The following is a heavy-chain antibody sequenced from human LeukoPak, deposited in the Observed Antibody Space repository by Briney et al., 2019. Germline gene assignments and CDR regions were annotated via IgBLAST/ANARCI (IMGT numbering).Heavy chain of an antibody. Sequence: GGSLRLSCAASGFTFSGSGMSWVRQAPGKGLEWISSSGDSDGSTYYADSLKGRYTISRDNSKNTLYLQMNNLRAEDTAVYYCAKGGCRGTCNPLAYWGQGALVTVSP. CDR1: GFTFSGSG. J-gene: IGHJ4*02. CDR3: AKGGCRGTCNPLAY. V-gene: IGHV3-23*01. D-gene: IGHD2-15*01. CDR2: SGDSDGST.